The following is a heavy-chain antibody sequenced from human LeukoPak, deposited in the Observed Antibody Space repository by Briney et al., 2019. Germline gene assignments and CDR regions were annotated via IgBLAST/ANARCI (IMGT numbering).Heavy chain of an antibody. CDR3: ARDRGWNALDC. V-gene: IGHV3-74*01. D-gene: IGHD1-1*01. CDR2: IDRDGSNT. Sequence: GGFLRLSCAASGFTFSSYWMHWVRQAPGKGLVWVSRIDRDGSNTNYADSVKGRFTISRDNAKNTLHLQMNNLRAEDTAVYYCARDRGWNALDCWGQGTLVTVSS. CDR1: GFTFSSYW. J-gene: IGHJ4*02.